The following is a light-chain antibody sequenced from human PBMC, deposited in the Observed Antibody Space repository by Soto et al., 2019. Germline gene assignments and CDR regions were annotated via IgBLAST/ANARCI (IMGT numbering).Light chain of an antibody. CDR1: QSVASN. Sequence: EIVMTQSPASLSVSPGDVATLSCRASQSVASNVAWYQQKPGQGPRLLIHGASTRAVGVPARFSGSGSGTDFTLTINSLQSEDFAVYYCQQYHNWPPQYTFGQGTKLQIK. CDR2: GAS. V-gene: IGKV3-15*01. CDR3: QQYHNWPPQYT. J-gene: IGKJ2*01.